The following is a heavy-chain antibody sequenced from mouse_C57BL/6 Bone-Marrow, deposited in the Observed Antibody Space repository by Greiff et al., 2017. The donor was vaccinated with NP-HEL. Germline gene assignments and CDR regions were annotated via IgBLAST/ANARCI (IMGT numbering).Heavy chain of an antibody. V-gene: IGHV1-42*01. J-gene: IGHJ1*03. Sequence: EVQLQQSGPELVKPGASVKISCKASGYSFTGYYMNWVKQSPEKSLEWIGEINPSTGGTTYNQKFKAKATLTVDKSSSTAYMQLKSLTSEDSAVYYCASYYYGSSYWWYFDVWGTGTTVTVSS. CDR3: ASYYYGSSYWWYFDV. CDR1: GYSFTGYY. CDR2: INPSTGGT. D-gene: IGHD1-1*01.